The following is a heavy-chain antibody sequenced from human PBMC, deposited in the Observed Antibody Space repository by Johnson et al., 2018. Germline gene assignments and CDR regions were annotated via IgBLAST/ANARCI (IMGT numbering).Heavy chain of an antibody. CDR1: GFTFDDYA. CDR3: AKGSGSWYVEMDV. D-gene: IGHD6-13*01. Sequence: VQLVESGGGLVQPGRSLRLSCAASGFTFDDYAMHWVRQAPGKGLEWVSGISWNSGIIGYADSVKGRFTISRDNAKNSLYLQMNSLRAEDTALYYCAKGSGSWYVEMDVWGKGTTVTVSS. J-gene: IGHJ6*04. V-gene: IGHV3-9*01. CDR2: ISWNSGII.